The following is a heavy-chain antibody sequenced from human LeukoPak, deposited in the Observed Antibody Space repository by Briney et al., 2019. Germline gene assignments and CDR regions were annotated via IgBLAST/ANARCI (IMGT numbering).Heavy chain of an antibody. V-gene: IGHV3-21*01. D-gene: IGHD5-24*01. CDR2: ISSSTSYI. Sequence: GGSLRLSCAASGFTFSSYNMNWVRQAPGKGLEWVSFISSSTSYIYYADSVKGRFTISRDNAKNSLYLQMNSLRAEDTAVYYCARGETWFRDGYNSHFDYWGQGTLVTVSS. J-gene: IGHJ4*02. CDR3: ARGETWFRDGYNSHFDY. CDR1: GFTFSSYN.